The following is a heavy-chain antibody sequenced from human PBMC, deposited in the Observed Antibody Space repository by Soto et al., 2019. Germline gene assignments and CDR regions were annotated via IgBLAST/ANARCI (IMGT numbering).Heavy chain of an antibody. D-gene: IGHD3-10*01. CDR2: ISYDGSNK. V-gene: IGHV3-30*18. CDR3: AKDSMVRGTPSDYYYGMDV. CDR1: GFTFSSYG. J-gene: IGHJ6*02. Sequence: PGGSLRLSCAASGFTFSSYGMHWVRQAPGKGLEWVAVISYDGSNKYYADSVKGRFTISRDNSKNTLYLQMNSLRAEDTAVYYCAKDSMVRGTPSDYYYGMDVWGQGTTVTVSS.